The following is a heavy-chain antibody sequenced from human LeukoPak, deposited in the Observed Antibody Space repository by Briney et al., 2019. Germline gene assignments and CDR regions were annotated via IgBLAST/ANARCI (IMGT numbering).Heavy chain of an antibody. J-gene: IGHJ4*02. CDR1: GFTFSSYG. D-gene: IGHD3-22*01. V-gene: IGHV3-30*03. CDR2: ISYDGSNK. Sequence: GRSLRLSCAASGFTFSSYGMHWVRQAPGKGLEWVAVISYDGSNKYYADSVKGRFTISRDNSKNTLYLQMNSLRAEDTAVYYCASTIYYDSSGLDYWGQGTLVTVSS. CDR3: ASTIYYDSSGLDY.